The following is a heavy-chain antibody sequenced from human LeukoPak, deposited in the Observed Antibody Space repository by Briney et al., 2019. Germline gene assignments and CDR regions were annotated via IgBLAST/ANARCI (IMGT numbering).Heavy chain of an antibody. D-gene: IGHD2-15*01. CDR3: ARVDGSPDY. J-gene: IGHJ4*02. CDR1: GYTFTSLD. V-gene: IGHV1-8*03. Sequence: ASVKVSCKASGYTFTSLDINWVRQATGQGLEWMGWINTKSGYTGYAQHFQGRVTITRDTSISTAYMELSSLRSDDTAVYYCARVDGSPDYWGQGTLVTVSS. CDR2: INTKSGYT.